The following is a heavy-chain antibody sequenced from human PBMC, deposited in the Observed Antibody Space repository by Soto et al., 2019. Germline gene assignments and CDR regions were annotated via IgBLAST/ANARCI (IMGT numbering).Heavy chain of an antibody. CDR1: GGSISSINW. Sequence: QVYLQESGPGLVKPSGTLSLTCGVSGGSISSINWWSWVRQTPGKGLEWIGDIYHNGRSNYNPSLKSRVTLSIDKSKNQFFLNLTTATAADTAVYYCARSQGVVPTQAFDPWGQGTLVIVSS. CDR2: IYHNGRS. J-gene: IGHJ5*02. V-gene: IGHV4-4*02. D-gene: IGHD2-15*01. CDR3: ARSQGVVPTQAFDP.